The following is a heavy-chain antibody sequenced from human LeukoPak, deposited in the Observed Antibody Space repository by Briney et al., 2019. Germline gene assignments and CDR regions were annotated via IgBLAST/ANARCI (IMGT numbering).Heavy chain of an antibody. D-gene: IGHD6-13*01. Sequence: SETLSLTCTVSGGSISSNNYYWGRIRQPPGKGLEWIGSIYYSGSTSYSPSLKSRVTISVDTSKNQFSLNLSSVTAADTAVYYCARQSGPYSSSWFDYWGQGTLVTVSS. CDR1: GGSISSNNYY. CDR2: IYYSGST. CDR3: ARQSGPYSSSWFDY. J-gene: IGHJ4*02. V-gene: IGHV4-39*01.